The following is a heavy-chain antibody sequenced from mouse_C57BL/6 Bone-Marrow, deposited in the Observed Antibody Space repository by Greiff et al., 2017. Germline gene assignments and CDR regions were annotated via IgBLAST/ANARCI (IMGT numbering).Heavy chain of an antibody. J-gene: IGHJ1*03. CDR3: ARLTTNWYFEV. CDR1: GYTFTSYW. Sequence: QVQLQQPGAELVMPGASVKLSCKASGYTFTSYWMHWVKQRPGQGLEWIGEIDPSDSYTNYTQKFKGKSTLTVDKSSSTAYMQLSSLTSEDSAVYYCARLTTNWYFEVWGTGTTVTVSS. D-gene: IGHD2-13*01. CDR2: IDPSDSYT. V-gene: IGHV1-69*01.